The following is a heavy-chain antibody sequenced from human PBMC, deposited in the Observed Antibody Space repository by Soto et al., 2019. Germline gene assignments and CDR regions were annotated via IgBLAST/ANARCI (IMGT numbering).Heavy chain of an antibody. D-gene: IGHD3-22*01. J-gene: IGHJ4*02. CDR2: ISYDGSNK. CDR1: GFTFSSYA. CDR3: ARDGGGSSGYYYVGY. V-gene: IGHV3-30-3*01. Sequence: GGSLRLSCAASGFTFSSYAMHWVRQAPGKGLEWVAVISYDGSNKYYADSVKGRFTISRDNSKNTLYLQMNSLRAEDTAVYYCARDGGGSSGYYYVGYWGQGTLVTVSS.